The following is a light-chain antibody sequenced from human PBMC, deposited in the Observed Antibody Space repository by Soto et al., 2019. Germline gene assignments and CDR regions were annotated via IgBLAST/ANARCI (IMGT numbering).Light chain of an antibody. CDR1: QSISSW. J-gene: IGKJ4*01. V-gene: IGKV1-5*03. Sequence: DIQLTQTPSTFSASVGDRVTITCRASQSISSWLAWYQQKPGKAPKLLIYKASSLESGVPSRFSGSGSGTDFTLTISSLEPEDFAVYYCQQRSNWPLTFGGGTKVDIK. CDR3: QQRSNWPLT. CDR2: KAS.